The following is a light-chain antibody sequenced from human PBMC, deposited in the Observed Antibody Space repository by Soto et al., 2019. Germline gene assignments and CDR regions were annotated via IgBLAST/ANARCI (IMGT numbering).Light chain of an antibody. CDR2: DAS. Sequence: DVQVTQSPSSVSASVGDRVTITCRSSQDINKNLIWYQQKPGKAPKLLIYDASDLETGVPSRFSGSGSGTGFTFTISSLQPEDFATYYCQQYESPQLTFGQGTRLQIK. CDR3: QQYESPQLT. J-gene: IGKJ5*01. V-gene: IGKV1-33*01. CDR1: QDINKN.